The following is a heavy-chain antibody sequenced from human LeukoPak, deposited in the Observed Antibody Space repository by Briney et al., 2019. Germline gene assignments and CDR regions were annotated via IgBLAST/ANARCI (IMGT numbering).Heavy chain of an antibody. CDR1: GGSISSSSYY. Sequence: SETLSFTCTVSGGSISSSSYYWGWIRQPPGKGLEWIGSIYYSGNTYYNPSLKSRVTISVDTSKNQFSLKLSSVTAAGTAVYYCARKREYYDFWTGFETLSGDFDYWGQGTLVTVSS. D-gene: IGHD3-3*01. V-gene: IGHV4-39*01. J-gene: IGHJ4*02. CDR2: IYYSGNT. CDR3: ARKREYYDFWTGFETLSGDFDY.